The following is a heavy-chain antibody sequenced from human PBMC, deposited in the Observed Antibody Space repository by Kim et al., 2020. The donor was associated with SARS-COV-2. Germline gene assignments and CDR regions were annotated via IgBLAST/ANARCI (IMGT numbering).Heavy chain of an antibody. V-gene: IGHV4-59*13. Sequence: SETLSLTCTVSGGSISSYYWSWIRQPPGKGLEWIGYIYYSGSTNYNPSLKSRVTISVDTSKNQFSLKLSSVTAADTAVAYCARVQDYVWGSYRPAGAVDIWGQGTMVTVSS. CDR3: ARVQDYVWGSYRPAGAVDI. D-gene: IGHD3-16*02. CDR1: GGSISSYY. CDR2: IYYSGST. J-gene: IGHJ3*02.